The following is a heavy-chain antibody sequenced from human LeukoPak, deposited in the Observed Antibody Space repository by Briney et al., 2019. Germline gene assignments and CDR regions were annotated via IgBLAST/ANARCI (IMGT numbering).Heavy chain of an antibody. J-gene: IGHJ4*02. CDR2: INPYSGGT. CDR3: ATLRRSGWYIGD. V-gene: IGHV1-2*02. CDR1: GYSFTDYY. Sequence: ASVKVSCKASGYSFTDYYMQWVRQAPGQGLEWMGWINPYSGGTNYAEKFQGRVTMTRDTSITTAYMELSSLRSDDTAMYYCATLRRSGWYIGDWGQGTLVTVSS. D-gene: IGHD6-19*01.